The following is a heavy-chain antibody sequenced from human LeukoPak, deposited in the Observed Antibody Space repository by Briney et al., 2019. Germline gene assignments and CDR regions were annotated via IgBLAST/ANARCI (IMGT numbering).Heavy chain of an antibody. CDR2: ITSSSSYI. D-gene: IGHD3-22*01. J-gene: IGHJ4*02. V-gene: IGHV3-21*01. CDR3: ARPSLGYYYDSSGYYEGNY. CDR1: GFTFSTYT. Sequence: PGGSLRLSCAASGFTFSTYTMDWVRQAPGKGLEWVSSITSSSSYIYYADSMKGRFTISRDNAKNSLYLQMNSLRAEDTAVYYCARPSLGYYYDSSGYYEGNYWGQGTLVTVSS.